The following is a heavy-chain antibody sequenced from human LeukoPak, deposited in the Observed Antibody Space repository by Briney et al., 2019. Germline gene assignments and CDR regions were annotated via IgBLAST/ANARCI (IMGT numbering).Heavy chain of an antibody. D-gene: IGHD2-15*01. CDR2: ISAYNGNT. J-gene: IGHJ4*02. V-gene: IGHV1-18*01. CDR3: ARESCSGGSCYFPIDY. CDR1: GYTFTSYG. Sequence: ASVKVSCKASGYTFTSYGISWVRQAPGQGLEWMGWISAYNGNTNYAQKLQGRVTMTTDTSTSTAYMELRSLRSDDTAVYYCARESCSGGSCYFPIDYWGQGTLVTVSS.